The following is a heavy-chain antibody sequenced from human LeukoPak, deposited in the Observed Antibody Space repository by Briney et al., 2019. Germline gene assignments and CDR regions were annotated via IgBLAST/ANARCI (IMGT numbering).Heavy chain of an antibody. CDR3: ARSWYIVDPYYYYMDV. CDR2: INPNSGGT. V-gene: IGHV1-2*02. CDR1: GYTFTSYG. J-gene: IGHJ6*03. Sequence: ASVKVSCKASGYTFTSYGISWVRQAPGQGLEWMGWINPNSGGTNYAQKFQGRVTITRDTSIRTAYMELSRLRSDDTAVYYCARSWYIVDPYYYYMDVWGKGTTVTVSS. D-gene: IGHD2-15*01.